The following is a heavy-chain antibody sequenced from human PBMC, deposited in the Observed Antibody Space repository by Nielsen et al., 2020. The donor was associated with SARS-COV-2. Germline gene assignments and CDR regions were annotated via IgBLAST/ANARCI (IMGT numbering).Heavy chain of an antibody. J-gene: IGHJ4*02. V-gene: IGHV3-30*03. CDR1: GFTFSSYG. D-gene: IGHD6-13*01. CDR2: ISYDGSNK. CDR3: ARDLYSSSWTHNY. Sequence: GESLKISCAASGFTFSSYGMHWVRQAPGKGLEWVAVISYDGSNKYYADSVKGRFTISRDNSKNTLYLQMNSLRAEDTAVYYCARDLYSSSWTHNYWGQGTLVTVSS.